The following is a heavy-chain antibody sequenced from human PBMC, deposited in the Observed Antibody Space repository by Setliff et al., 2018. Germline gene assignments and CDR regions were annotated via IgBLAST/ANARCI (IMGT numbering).Heavy chain of an antibody. V-gene: IGHV4-31*01. CDR1: GDSIMSPTYT. CDR3: ASWGSAIGFDL. CDR2: ISRSGST. Sequence: SETLSLTCTVSGDSIMSPTYTWTWIRQLPGEGLEWIGYISRSGSTSYNSSLKRQITISLDTSKNQFSLKMNSVTAADTAVYYCASWGSAIGFDLWGQGTVVTVSS. J-gene: IGHJ3*01. D-gene: IGHD3-16*01.